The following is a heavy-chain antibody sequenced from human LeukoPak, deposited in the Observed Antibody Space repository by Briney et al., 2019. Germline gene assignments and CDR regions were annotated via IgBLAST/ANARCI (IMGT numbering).Heavy chain of an antibody. Sequence: ASVKVSCKASGGTFSSYAISWVRQAPGQGLEWMGGIIPIFGTANYAQKFQGRVTITADESTSTAYMELSSLRSEDTAVYYCAKGNWNSYPGWFDPWGQGTLVTVSS. CDR3: AKGNWNSYPGWFDP. D-gene: IGHD1-1*01. V-gene: IGHV1-69*13. CDR1: GGTFSSYA. J-gene: IGHJ5*02. CDR2: IIPIFGTA.